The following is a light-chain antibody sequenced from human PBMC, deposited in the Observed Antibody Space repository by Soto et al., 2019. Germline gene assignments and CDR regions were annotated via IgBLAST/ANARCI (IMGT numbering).Light chain of an antibody. J-gene: IGLJ2*01. Sequence: QSALTQPPSASGSPGQSVTISCTGTSSDVGGYNYVSWYQQHPGKAPKLMIYEVTKRPSGVPDRFSGSKSANTASLTVSGLQAKDEADYYCSSYGGGNNLLFGGGTKLTVL. V-gene: IGLV2-8*01. CDR2: EVT. CDR3: SSYGGGNNLL. CDR1: SSDVGGYNY.